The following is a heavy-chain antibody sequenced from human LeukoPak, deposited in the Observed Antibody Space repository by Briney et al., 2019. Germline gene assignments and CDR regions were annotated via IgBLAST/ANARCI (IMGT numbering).Heavy chain of an antibody. D-gene: IGHD4-17*01. CDR2: IYYSGST. CDR1: GYSISSSNW. Sequence: SETLSLTCAVSGYSISSSNWWGWIRQPPGKGLEWIGYIYYSGSTYYNPSLKSRVTMSVDTSKNQFSLKLSSVTAVDTAVYYCARTLEGTVTSIDDWGQGTLVTVSS. CDR3: ARTLEGTVTSIDD. J-gene: IGHJ4*02. V-gene: IGHV4-28*01.